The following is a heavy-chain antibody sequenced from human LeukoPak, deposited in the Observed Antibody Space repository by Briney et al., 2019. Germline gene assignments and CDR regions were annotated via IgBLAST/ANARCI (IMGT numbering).Heavy chain of an antibody. CDR3: ARAFAYGDAFDI. D-gene: IGHD2-21*01. CDR1: GFTLSSYG. J-gene: IGHJ3*02. Sequence: PGGSLRLSCAASGFTLSSYGMHWVRQAPGKGLEWVAVIWYDGSNKYYADSVKGRFTISRDNSKNTLYLQMNSLRAEDTAVYYCARAFAYGDAFDIWGQGTMVTVSS. CDR2: IWYDGSNK. V-gene: IGHV3-33*01.